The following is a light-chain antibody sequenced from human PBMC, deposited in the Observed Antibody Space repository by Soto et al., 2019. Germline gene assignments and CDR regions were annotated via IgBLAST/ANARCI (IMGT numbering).Light chain of an antibody. CDR1: RSDVGGYNF. J-gene: IGLJ1*01. CDR3: SSYTSSNTHV. V-gene: IGLV2-14*03. CDR2: EVS. Sequence: QSALTQHASVSGSPGQSITISCTGTRSDVGGYNFVSWFQQQAGRAPKLMIYEVSERPSGVSNRFSGSKSGNTASLTISGLQAEDEADYYCSSYTSSNTHVFGTGTKVTVL.